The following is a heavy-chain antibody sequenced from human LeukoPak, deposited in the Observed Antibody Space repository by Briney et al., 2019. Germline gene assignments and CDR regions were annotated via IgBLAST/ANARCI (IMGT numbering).Heavy chain of an antibody. Sequence: PSETLSLTCTVSGGSISSYYWSWIRQPPGKGLEWIGYIYYSGSTNYNPSLKSRVTISVDTSKNQLSLKLSSVTAADTAVYYCARGPYSSSWFIDYWGQGTLVTVSS. CDR1: GGSISSYY. D-gene: IGHD6-13*01. V-gene: IGHV4-59*01. CDR2: IYYSGST. CDR3: ARGPYSSSWFIDY. J-gene: IGHJ4*02.